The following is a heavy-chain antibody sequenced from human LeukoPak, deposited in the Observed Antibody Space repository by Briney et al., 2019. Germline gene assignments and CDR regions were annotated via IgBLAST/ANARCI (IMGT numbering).Heavy chain of an antibody. D-gene: IGHD5/OR15-5a*01. CDR3: AKDNSVFGDYSSMDV. J-gene: IGHJ6*03. CDR2: IRYDGSNK. V-gene: IGHV3-30*02. Sequence: GGSLTPARPPYIFTPYFLTTQCVSQAQGKGRGWVAFIRYDGSNKYCTDSVTGRFTVSRDISKNTLYLQMNSLRAEDTAVYVCAKDNSVFGDYSSMDVWGKGTTVTVSS. CDR1: IFTPYFLT.